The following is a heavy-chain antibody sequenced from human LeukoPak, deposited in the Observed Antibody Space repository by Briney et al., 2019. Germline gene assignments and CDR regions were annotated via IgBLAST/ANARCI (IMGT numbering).Heavy chain of an antibody. CDR3: ARHSRSGSGGYENAFDI. D-gene: IGHD5-12*01. CDR1: GFAFSDAW. V-gene: IGHV4-34*01. CDR2: INHSGST. Sequence: MPGGSLRLSCAASGFAFSDAWMGWVRQAPGKGLEWIGEINHSGSTNYNPSLKSRLTISVDTSKNQFSLKLSSVTAADTAIYFCARHSRSGSGGYENAFDIWGQGTMVTVSS. J-gene: IGHJ3*02.